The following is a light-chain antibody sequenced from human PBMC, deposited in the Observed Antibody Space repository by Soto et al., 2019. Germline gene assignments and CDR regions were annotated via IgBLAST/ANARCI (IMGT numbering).Light chain of an antibody. J-gene: IGLJ3*02. CDR2: EGN. V-gene: IGLV2-23*01. CDR1: DSDIGGYNL. CDR3: CSYAGRTTWV. Sequence: QSALTQPASVSGSPGQSITISCTGSDSDIGGYNLVSRYQQHPGKAPKVLLYEGNERPSGVSNRFSGSKSGNTASLTISGLQAEDEADYYCCSYAGRTTWVFGGGIKLTVL.